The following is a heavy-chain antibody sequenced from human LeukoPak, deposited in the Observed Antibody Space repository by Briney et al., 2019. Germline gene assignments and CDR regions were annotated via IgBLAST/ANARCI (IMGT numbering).Heavy chain of an antibody. D-gene: IGHD2-2*01. Sequence: SQTLSLTCAISGDSVSSNSAAWNWIRQSPSRGLEWLGRTYYRSKWYNDYAVSVKSRITINPDTSKNQFSLQLNSVTPEDTAVYYCARGERYCSSTSCYGYNWFDPWGQGTLVTVSS. CDR1: GDSVSSNSAA. V-gene: IGHV6-1*01. CDR2: TYYRSKWYN. CDR3: ARGERYCSSTSCYGYNWFDP. J-gene: IGHJ5*02.